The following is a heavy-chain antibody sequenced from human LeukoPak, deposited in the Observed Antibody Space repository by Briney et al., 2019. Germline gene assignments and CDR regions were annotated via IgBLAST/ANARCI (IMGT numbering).Heavy chain of an antibody. CDR2: ISGSGGST. CDR3: ASGSRRFDY. CDR1: GFTFSSYA. D-gene: IGHD5-12*01. J-gene: IGHJ4*02. Sequence: PGGSLRLSCAASGFTFSSYAMTWVRQAPGKGLEWVSSISGSGGSTYYADSVRGRFTISRDNSKNTLYLQMNSLRAEDTAVYYCASGSRRFDYWGQGTLVTVSS. V-gene: IGHV3-23*01.